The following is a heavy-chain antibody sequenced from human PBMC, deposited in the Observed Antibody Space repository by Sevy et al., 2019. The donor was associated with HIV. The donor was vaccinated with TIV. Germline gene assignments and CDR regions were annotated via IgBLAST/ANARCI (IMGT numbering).Heavy chain of an antibody. D-gene: IGHD3-22*01. CDR2: INNRGST. Sequence: SETLSLTCAVYGGSFSGYYWSWIRQPPGKGLEWIGEINNRGSTNYNPSLKSQVTISVDTSKNQFSLKLSSVTAADTAVYYCASKSIFSSGYYNWGQGTLVTVSS. CDR3: ASKSIFSSGYYN. J-gene: IGHJ4*02. V-gene: IGHV4-34*01. CDR1: GGSFSGYY.